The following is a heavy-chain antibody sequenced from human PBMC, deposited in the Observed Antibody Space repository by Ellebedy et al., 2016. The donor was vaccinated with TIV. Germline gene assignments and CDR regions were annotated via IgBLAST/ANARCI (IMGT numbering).Heavy chain of an antibody. CDR3: ARGVGGDCYSDY. V-gene: IGHV1-2*02. J-gene: IGHJ4*02. CDR1: GYTFTGYY. CDR2: INPNSGGT. D-gene: IGHD2-21*02. Sequence: AASVTVSCKASGYTFTGYYMHWVRQAPGQGLEWMGWINPNSGGTNYAQKFQGGVTMTRDTSISTAYMALSRLRSDDPAVYYCARGVGGDCYSDYWGQGTLVTVSS.